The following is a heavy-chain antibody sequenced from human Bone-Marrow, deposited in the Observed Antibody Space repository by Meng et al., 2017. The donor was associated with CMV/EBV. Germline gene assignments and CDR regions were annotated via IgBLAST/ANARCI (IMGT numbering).Heavy chain of an antibody. D-gene: IGHD1-1*01. Sequence: SLKISCAASGFTFDDYAMHWVRQAPGKGLEWVSGISWNSGSIGYADSVKGRFTISRDNAKNSLYLQMNSLRAEDTALYYCAKDIGYSQLGYYYYYGMDVWRQGTTVTVSS. CDR2: ISWNSGSI. V-gene: IGHV3-9*01. CDR1: GFTFDDYA. J-gene: IGHJ6*02. CDR3: AKDIGYSQLGYYYYYGMDV.